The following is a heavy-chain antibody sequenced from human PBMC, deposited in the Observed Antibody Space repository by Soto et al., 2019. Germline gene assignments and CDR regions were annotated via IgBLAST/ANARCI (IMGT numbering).Heavy chain of an antibody. CDR3: AREPNYFDY. J-gene: IGHJ4*02. Sequence: QVQLVQSGAEVKKPGASVKVSCKASGYTFTSYGISWVRQAPGQGLEWMGWISAYNGNTKNAQKFQGRVTMTTDTSTNTAYMGLRSLRSGDTAVYYCAREPNYFDYWGQGTLVTVSS. CDR1: GYTFTSYG. V-gene: IGHV1-18*01. CDR2: ISAYNGNT.